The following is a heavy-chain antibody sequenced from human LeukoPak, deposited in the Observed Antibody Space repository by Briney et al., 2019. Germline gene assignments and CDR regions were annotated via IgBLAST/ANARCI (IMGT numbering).Heavy chain of an antibody. J-gene: IGHJ4*02. D-gene: IGHD2-15*01. Sequence: SETLSLTCTVSGYSISSGYYWGWIRQPPGKGLEWIGSIYHSGSTYYNPSLKSRVTISVDTSKNQFSLKLSSVTAADTAVYYCARGWRHDYWGQGTLVTVSS. CDR1: GYSISSGYY. CDR3: ARGWRHDY. V-gene: IGHV4-38-2*02. CDR2: IYHSGST.